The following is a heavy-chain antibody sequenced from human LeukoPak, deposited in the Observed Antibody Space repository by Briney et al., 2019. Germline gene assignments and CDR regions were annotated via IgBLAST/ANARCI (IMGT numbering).Heavy chain of an antibody. CDR2: IRSKANSYAT. CDR1: GFTFSGSA. CDR3: TRRPADCGGDCYSDY. J-gene: IGHJ4*02. D-gene: IGHD2-21*02. V-gene: IGHV3-73*01. Sequence: TGGSLRLSCAASGFTFSGSAMHWVRQASGKGLEWVGRIRSKANSYATAYAASVKGRFTISRDDSKNTAYLQMNSLKTEDTAVCYCTRRPADCGGDCYSDYWGQGTLVTVSS.